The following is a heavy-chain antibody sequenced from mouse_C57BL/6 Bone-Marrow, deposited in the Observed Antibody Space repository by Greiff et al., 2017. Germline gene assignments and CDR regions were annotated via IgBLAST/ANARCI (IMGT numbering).Heavy chain of an antibody. J-gene: IGHJ2*01. V-gene: IGHV5-2*01. Sequence: VQLKESGGGLVQPGESLKLSCESNEYEFPSHDMSWVRKTPEKRLELVAAINSDGGSTYYPDTMERRFIISRDNTKKTLYLQRSSLRSEDTALYYCARQSTIPTSKDYWGQGTTLTVSS. CDR3: ARQSTIPTSKDY. CDR2: INSDGGST. D-gene: IGHD2-12*01. CDR1: EYEFPSHD.